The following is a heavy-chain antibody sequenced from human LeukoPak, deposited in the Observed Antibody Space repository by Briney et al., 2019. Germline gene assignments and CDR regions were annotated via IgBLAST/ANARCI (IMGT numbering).Heavy chain of an antibody. CDR2: MNPNSGNT. J-gene: IGHJ4*02. CDR3: ARVSRWWELPDY. V-gene: IGHV1-8*02. Sequence: ASVRVSCKASGYTFTSYGINWVRQATGQGLEWMGWMNPNSGNTGYAQKFQGRVTMTRNTSISTAYMELSSLRSEDTAVYYCARVSRWWELPDYWGQGTLVTVSP. D-gene: IGHD1-26*01. CDR1: GYTFTSYG.